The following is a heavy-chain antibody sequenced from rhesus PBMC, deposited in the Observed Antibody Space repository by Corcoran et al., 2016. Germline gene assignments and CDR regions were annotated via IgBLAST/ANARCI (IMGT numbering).Heavy chain of an antibody. CDR2: IYGSSGST. Sequence: QVQLQESGPGVVKPSETLSLTCAVSGYSISSGYDWSWIRQPPGKGLEWIGYIYGSSGSTNYNPSLKHRVTISNDTSKNQFSLKLSSVTAAYTAVYYCARGYYSGSLNRGYFDLWGPGTPITISS. CDR1: GYSISSGYD. CDR3: ARGYYSGSLNRGYFDL. J-gene: IGHJ2*01. D-gene: IGHD3-16*01. V-gene: IGHV4-76*01.